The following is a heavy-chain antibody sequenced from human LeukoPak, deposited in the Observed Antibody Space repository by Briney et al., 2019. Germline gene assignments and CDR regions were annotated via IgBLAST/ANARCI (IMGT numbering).Heavy chain of an antibody. CDR3: AGDRYYDSLNFDY. CDR1: GFTFSSYW. Sequence: PGGSLRLSCAASGFTFSSYWMSWVRQAPGKGLEWVANIKQDGSEKYYVDSVKGRFTISRDNAKNSLYLQMNSLRAEDTAVYYCAGDRYYDSLNFDYWGQGTLVTVSS. J-gene: IGHJ4*02. D-gene: IGHD3-22*01. V-gene: IGHV3-7*01. CDR2: IKQDGSEK.